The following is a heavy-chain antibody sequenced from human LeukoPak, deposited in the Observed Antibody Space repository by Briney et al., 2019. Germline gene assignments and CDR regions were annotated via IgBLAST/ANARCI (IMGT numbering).Heavy chain of an antibody. D-gene: IGHD3-3*01. J-gene: IGHJ4*02. V-gene: IGHV1-46*01. CDR2: INPSGGSP. CDR1: RDTFSRYY. Sequence: ASVKVSCKSSRDTFSRYYIHWVRQAPGQGLEYMGVINPSGGSPRYAQKFQGRLTMTRDMSTNTVYMKLSSLRSEDTSIYYCAAADMIFGVIIPPFWGPGTPVTISS. CDR3: AAADMIFGVIIPPF.